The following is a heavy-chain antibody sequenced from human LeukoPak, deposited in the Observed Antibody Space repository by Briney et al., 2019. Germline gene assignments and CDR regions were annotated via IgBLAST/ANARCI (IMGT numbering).Heavy chain of an antibody. CDR1: GYTFTGYY. V-gene: IGHV1-2*02. CDR2: INPNIGGT. J-gene: IGHJ6*03. D-gene: IGHD2-2*01. CDR3: ARDGEDIVVVPAASHSFYYYYHYMDV. Sequence: GASVKVSCKASGYTFTGYYVHWVRQAPGQGLEWMGWINPNIGGTNYAQKFQGRVTMTRDTSISTAYMELSRLRSDDTAVYYCARDGEDIVVVPAASHSFYYYYHYMDVWGKGTTVTVSS.